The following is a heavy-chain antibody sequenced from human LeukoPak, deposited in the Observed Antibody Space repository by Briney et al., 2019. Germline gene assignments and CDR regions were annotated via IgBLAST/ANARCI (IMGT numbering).Heavy chain of an antibody. J-gene: IGHJ4*02. CDR3: AKESLFDYDSSGYVDY. V-gene: IGHV3-23*01. Sequence: GGPLRLSCAASGFTFSSYAMSWVRQAPGKGLEWVSAISGSGGSTYYADSVKGRFTISRDNSKNTLYLQMNSLRAEDTAVYYCAKESLFDYDSSGYVDYWGQGTLVTVSS. CDR1: GFTFSSYA. CDR2: ISGSGGST. D-gene: IGHD3-22*01.